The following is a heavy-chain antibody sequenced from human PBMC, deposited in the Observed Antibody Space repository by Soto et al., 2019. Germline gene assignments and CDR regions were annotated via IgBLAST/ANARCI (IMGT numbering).Heavy chain of an antibody. CDR1: GGTFTRSV. J-gene: IGHJ3*01. CDR3: TKDSILVSTESEGFDL. V-gene: IGHV1-69*01. Sequence: QLVQSGAEVRKPGSTVKVSCRASGGTFTRSVISWVRQIPGHGPEWMGVIIADFGTASYAQKFRGRITITTDDSATTVYREMSSLKSEDTGIYFCTKDSILVSTESEGFDLWGQGTMVTVSS. CDR2: IIADFGTA. D-gene: IGHD2-15*01.